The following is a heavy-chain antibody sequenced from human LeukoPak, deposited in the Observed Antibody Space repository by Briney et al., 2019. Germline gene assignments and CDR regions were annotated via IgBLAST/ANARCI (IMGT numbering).Heavy chain of an antibody. CDR3: TTLPWQWPRYYFDY. D-gene: IGHD6-19*01. V-gene: IGHV3-15*01. Sequence: PGGSLRLSCAASGFTVSDNYMSWVRQAPGKGLEWVGRIKSKTDGGTTDYAAPVKGRFTISRDDSKNTLYLQMNSLKTEDTAVYYCTTLPWQWPRYYFDYWGQGTLVTVSS. CDR2: IKSKTDGGTT. J-gene: IGHJ4*02. CDR1: GFTVSDNY.